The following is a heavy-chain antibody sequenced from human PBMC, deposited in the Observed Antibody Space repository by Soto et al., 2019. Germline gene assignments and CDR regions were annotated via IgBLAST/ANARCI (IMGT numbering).Heavy chain of an antibody. CDR3: ARELLELESGGAFFDY. V-gene: IGHV4-31*03. J-gene: IGHJ4*02. CDR2: IYYSGST. D-gene: IGHD1-1*01. CDR1: GGSISSGGYY. Sequence: QVQLQESGPGLVKPSQTLSLTCTVSGGSISSGGYYWSWIRQHPGKGLEWIGYIYYSGSTYYNPSLKSRVTISVDTSKNQFSLKLCSVTAADTAVYYCARELLELESGGAFFDYWGQGTLVTVSS.